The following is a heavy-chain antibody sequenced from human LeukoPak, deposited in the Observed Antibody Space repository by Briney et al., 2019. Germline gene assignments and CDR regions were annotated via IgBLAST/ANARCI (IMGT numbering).Heavy chain of an antibody. D-gene: IGHD5-24*01. CDR3: ARGDGYKMEGIDY. CDR1: GGAISGYY. CDR2: VHHSGST. V-gene: IGHV4-59*01. J-gene: IGHJ4*02. Sequence: SETLSLSCTVSGGAISGYYWNWIRQPPGKGPEWIGHVHHSGSTNYNPSLKSRVTISIDTSKNQFSLKLSSVTAADTAVYYCARGDGYKMEGIDYWGQGTLVTVSS.